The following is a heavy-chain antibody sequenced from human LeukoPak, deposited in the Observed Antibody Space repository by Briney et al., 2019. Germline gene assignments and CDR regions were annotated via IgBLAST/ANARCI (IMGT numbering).Heavy chain of an antibody. CDR3: ARDSGGLDY. Sequence: GGSLRLSCAASGVTVSTNHMSWVRQAPGKGLEWVSIVYSGGSTYYADSVKGRFTISRDNSRNTLYLQMNSLRAGDTAVYYCARDSGGLDYWGQGTLVTVSS. V-gene: IGHV3-66*01. D-gene: IGHD4-23*01. CDR1: GVTVSTNH. CDR2: VYSGGST. J-gene: IGHJ4*02.